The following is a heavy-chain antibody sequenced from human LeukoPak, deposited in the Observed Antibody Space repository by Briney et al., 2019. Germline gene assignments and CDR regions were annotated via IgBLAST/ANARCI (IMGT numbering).Heavy chain of an antibody. Sequence: ASVKVSCKASGYTFTSYGISWVRQAPGQGLEWMGWISAYNGNTNYAQKLQGRVTMTTDTSTSTAYMELRSLRSDDTAVYYCARALRRGYDSSGYYLGYWGQGTLVTVSS. D-gene: IGHD3-22*01. V-gene: IGHV1-18*01. J-gene: IGHJ4*02. CDR2: ISAYNGNT. CDR3: ARALRRGYDSSGYYLGY. CDR1: GYTFTSYG.